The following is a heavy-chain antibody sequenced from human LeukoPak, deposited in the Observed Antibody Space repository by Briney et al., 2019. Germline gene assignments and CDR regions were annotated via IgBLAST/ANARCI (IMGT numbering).Heavy chain of an antibody. J-gene: IGHJ5*02. CDR1: GYSFTSYW. CDR2: IYPGDSDT. V-gene: IGHV5-51*01. CDR3: ARHKLYNWFDP. Sequence: GESLKISCKGSGYSFTSYWIVWVRQMPGKGLEWMGIIYPGDSDTRYSPSSQGQVTISADKSISTAYLQWSSLKASDTAMYYCARHKLYNWFDPWGQGNLVTVSS.